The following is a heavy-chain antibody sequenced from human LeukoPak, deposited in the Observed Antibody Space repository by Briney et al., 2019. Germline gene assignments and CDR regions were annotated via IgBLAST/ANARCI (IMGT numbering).Heavy chain of an antibody. CDR3: ASGGVLWFGELLTYYHGMDV. Sequence: GGSLRLSCVASGLSVSSNYMSWVRQAPGKGLEWVSIIYSGGSAYYADSVKSRFTISRDNSKNTLYLQMNGLRAEDTAVYYCASGGVLWFGELLTYYHGMDVWGQGTTVTVSS. V-gene: IGHV3-66*01. CDR1: GLSVSSNY. J-gene: IGHJ6*02. D-gene: IGHD3-10*01. CDR2: IYSGGSA.